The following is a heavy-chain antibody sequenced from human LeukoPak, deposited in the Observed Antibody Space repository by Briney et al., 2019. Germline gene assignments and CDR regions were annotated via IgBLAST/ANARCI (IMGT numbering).Heavy chain of an antibody. Sequence: GGSLRLSCAPSGFTFSSYAMSWVRKAPGKGLEWVSTISAGGASPYYADSVKGRFTISRDNSKSTLSLQMNSLRAEDTALYYCAKDTPYGDYLFDIWGQGTMVTVSS. CDR2: ISAGGASP. D-gene: IGHD4-17*01. CDR3: AKDTPYGDYLFDI. V-gene: IGHV3-23*01. J-gene: IGHJ3*02. CDR1: GFTFSSYA.